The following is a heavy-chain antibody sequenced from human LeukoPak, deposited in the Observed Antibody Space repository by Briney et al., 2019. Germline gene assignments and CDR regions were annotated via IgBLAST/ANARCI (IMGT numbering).Heavy chain of an antibody. CDR1: GASISNYY. J-gene: IGHJ4*02. CDR2: VHYSGIT. V-gene: IGHV4-59*01. D-gene: IGHD4-23*01. Sequence: SETLSLTCSVSGASISNYYWSWIRQPPGKGLEWIGYVHYSGITNYNPSLKSRVTMSADTSKRQLSLKLNSVTAADTAVYYCTRDRWLDFWGQGTLVTVSS. CDR3: TRDRWLDF.